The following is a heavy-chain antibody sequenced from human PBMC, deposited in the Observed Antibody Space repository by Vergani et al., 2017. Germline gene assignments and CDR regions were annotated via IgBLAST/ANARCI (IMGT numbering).Heavy chain of an antibody. J-gene: IGHJ5*02. V-gene: IGHV3-23*01. CDR3: AGILSVEGWFDP. CDR2: ISGSGGST. CDR1: GFTFSSYA. Sequence: EVQLLESGGGLVQPGGSLRLSCAASGFTFSSYAMSWVRQAPGKGLEWVSAISGSGGSTYYADSVKGRFTISRDNSKNTLYLQMNSLRAEDTAVYYCAGILSVEGWFDPWGQGTLVTVSS. D-gene: IGHD2-15*01.